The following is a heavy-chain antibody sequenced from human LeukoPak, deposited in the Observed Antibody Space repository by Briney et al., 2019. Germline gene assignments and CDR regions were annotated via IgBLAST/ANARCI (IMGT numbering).Heavy chain of an antibody. Sequence: GGSLRLSCVASGFSFTIYSMNSVRQAPGKGLEWVSYISGSGNAIHYTDSVRGRFTISRDNAKNALYLQMNSLRAEDTAVYFCARDYLNAFDYWGQGTLVTVSS. J-gene: IGHJ4*02. CDR3: ARDYLNAFDY. D-gene: IGHD3-16*02. V-gene: IGHV3-48*01. CDR2: ISGSGNAI. CDR1: GFSFTIYS.